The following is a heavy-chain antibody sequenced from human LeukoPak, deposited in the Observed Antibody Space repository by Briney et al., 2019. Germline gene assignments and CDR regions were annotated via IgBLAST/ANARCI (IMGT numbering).Heavy chain of an antibody. CDR1: GYTFTGYY. V-gene: IGHV1-2*02. CDR2: INPNSGGT. D-gene: IGHD7-27*01. Sequence: GASVKVSCKASGYTFTGYYMHWVRQAPGQGLEWMGWINPNSGGTNYAQKFRGRVTMTRDPSISTAYMELSRLRSDDTAVYYCARDPSGDRGYFDYWGQGTLVTVSS. J-gene: IGHJ4*02. CDR3: ARDPSGDRGYFDY.